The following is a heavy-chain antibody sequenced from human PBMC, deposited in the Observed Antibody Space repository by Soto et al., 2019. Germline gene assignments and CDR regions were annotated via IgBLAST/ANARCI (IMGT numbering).Heavy chain of an antibody. D-gene: IGHD3-10*01. CDR1: GGSISSYY. V-gene: IGHV4-4*07. Sequence: KTSETLSLTFTVSGGSISSYYWSWIRQPAGKGLEWIGRIYSSGSTNYNPSLNSRVNMSLDTSKNQLSLRLSSVAAADTAVYYCARDLYASGIWYGMDVWGQGTTVTVSS. CDR3: ARDLYASGIWYGMDV. CDR2: IYSSGST. J-gene: IGHJ6*02.